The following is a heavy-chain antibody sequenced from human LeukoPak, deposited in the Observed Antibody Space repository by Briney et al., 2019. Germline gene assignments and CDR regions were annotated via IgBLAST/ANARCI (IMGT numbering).Heavy chain of an antibody. CDR3: GYTNNFYH. V-gene: IGHV3-7*01. J-gene: IGHJ4*02. Sequence: GGSLRLSCVASGLSISGQWMNWVRQAPGQGLEWVANIKHDGSEEYYVDSVKGRLTVSRDDGRNSVSLQMNSVRAEDTAVYYCGYTNNFYHWGQGTLVVASS. D-gene: IGHD3-16*02. CDR1: GLSISGQW. CDR2: IKHDGSEE.